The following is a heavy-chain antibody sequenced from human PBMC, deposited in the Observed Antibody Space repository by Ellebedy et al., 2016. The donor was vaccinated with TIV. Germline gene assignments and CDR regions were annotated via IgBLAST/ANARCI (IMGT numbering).Heavy chain of an antibody. CDR3: ARRGYCTGGMCYRKPRGMDV. CDR1: GYTFSNYW. CDR2: IYPADSDT. Sequence: PGGSLRLSCTGSGYTFSNYWIGWVRQMPGKGLEWMGIIYPADSDTRYSPSFRGQVTMSIDKSISTAYLQWSSLKASDTALYYCARRGYCTGGMCYRKPRGMDVWGQGTTVTVSS. D-gene: IGHD2-8*02. V-gene: IGHV5-51*01. J-gene: IGHJ6*02.